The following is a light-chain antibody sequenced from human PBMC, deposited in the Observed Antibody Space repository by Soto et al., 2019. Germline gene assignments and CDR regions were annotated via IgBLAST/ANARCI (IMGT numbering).Light chain of an antibody. Sequence: QSALTQPPSASGSPGQSVTISCTGTSSDVGDYNFVSWYQQHPGKTPKLMIYEVSKRPSGVPDRFSGSKSGNTASLTVSGLQTEDEADYYCSSYADSIPLFGGGTKLTVL. CDR2: EVS. V-gene: IGLV2-8*01. CDR1: SSDVGDYNF. CDR3: SSYADSIPL. J-gene: IGLJ2*01.